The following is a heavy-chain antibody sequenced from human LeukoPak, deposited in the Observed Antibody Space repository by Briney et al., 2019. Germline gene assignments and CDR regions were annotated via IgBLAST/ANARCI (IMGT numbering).Heavy chain of an antibody. CDR2: IIPTFGTA. D-gene: IGHD5-12*01. CDR1: GGTFSSYA. Sequence: SVKVSCKASGGTFSSYAISWVRQAPGQGLEWMGRIIPTFGTANYAQKFQGRVTITTDESTSTAYMELSSLRSEDTAVYYCARVGYSGYEDHYYYYMDVWGKGTTVTVSS. J-gene: IGHJ6*03. CDR3: ARVGYSGYEDHYYYYMDV. V-gene: IGHV1-69*05.